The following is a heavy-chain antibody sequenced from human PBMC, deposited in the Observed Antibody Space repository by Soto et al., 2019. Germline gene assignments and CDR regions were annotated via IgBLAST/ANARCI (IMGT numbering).Heavy chain of an antibody. CDR2: ISAYTGST. V-gene: IGHV1-18*01. CDR3: ASEIVCTHGTCYNDF. J-gene: IGHJ4*02. D-gene: IGHD2-8*01. Sequence: QLVQSGPQVKKPGASVTVSCKASGYSFGTYGLTWVRQAPGQGPEWLGWISAYTGSTKYAQKFRDRVILTTDTSTGTGYMELKSLRSDDTAVYSCASEIVCTHGTCYNDFWGQGTLVTVSS. CDR1: GYSFGTYG.